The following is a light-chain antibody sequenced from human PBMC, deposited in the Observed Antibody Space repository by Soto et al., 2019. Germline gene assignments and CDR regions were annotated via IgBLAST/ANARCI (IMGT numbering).Light chain of an antibody. V-gene: IGLV1-44*01. CDR3: AACDDSLNALV. J-gene: IGLJ2*01. CDR2: SNN. Sequence: QSALTQPPSASGTPGQRVTISCSGSSSNIGSNTVNSYQQLPGTAPKLLIYSNNQRPSGVPDRFSGSKSGTSASLAISGLQSEDEADYYCAACDDSLNALVFGGGTKLTVL. CDR1: SSNIGSNT.